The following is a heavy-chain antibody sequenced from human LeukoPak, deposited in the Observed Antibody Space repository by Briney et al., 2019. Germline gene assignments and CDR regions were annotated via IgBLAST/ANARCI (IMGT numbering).Heavy chain of an antibody. D-gene: IGHD1-20*01. V-gene: IGHV1-18*04. J-gene: IGHJ6*02. CDR2: ISAYNGNT. Sequence: VASVKLSCNASGDTFTSYDSSWVRQAPGQGLEWMGWISAYNGNTNYAQKLQGRVTMTTDTSTSTAYMELRSLRSNDAAVYYCARLYNWNAYYYYGMDVWGQGTTVTVSS. CDR3: ARLYNWNAYYYYGMDV. CDR1: GDTFTSYD.